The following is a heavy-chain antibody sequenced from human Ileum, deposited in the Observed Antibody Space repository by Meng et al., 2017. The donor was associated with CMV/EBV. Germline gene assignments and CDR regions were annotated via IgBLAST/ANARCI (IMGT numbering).Heavy chain of an antibody. CDR3: ATRDTENHDRYY. Sequence: ASRLNFSYECVSRVRPATGMGLKSVGCIKSSTHGEPTDYVARVRGRFSSSRDDSKNTFYLQITGLKTDDRGVYYGATRDTENHDRYYWGQGTLVTVSS. CDR1: RLNFSYEC. D-gene: IGHD1-14*01. CDR2: IKSSTHGEPT. J-gene: IGHJ4*02. V-gene: IGHV3-15*01.